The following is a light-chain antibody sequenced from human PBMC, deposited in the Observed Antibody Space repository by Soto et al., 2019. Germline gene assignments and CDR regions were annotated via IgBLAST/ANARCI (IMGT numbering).Light chain of an antibody. CDR1: SGSVSTNNY. CDR3: VLYMGSGIWV. J-gene: IGLJ3*02. V-gene: IGLV8-61*01. Sequence: QTVVTQEPSLSVSPGATVTLTCGLSSGSVSTNNYPSWYQQTPGQAPRTLIYSTYTRSSGVPDRFSASILGNKAALTITGAQADDESDYYCVLYMGSGIWVFGGGTKVTVL. CDR2: STY.